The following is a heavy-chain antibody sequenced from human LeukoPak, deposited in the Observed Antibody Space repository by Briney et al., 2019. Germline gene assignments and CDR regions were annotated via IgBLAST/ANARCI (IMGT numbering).Heavy chain of an antibody. V-gene: IGHV4-39*01. Sequence: SETLSLTCTASGGSISSSSYYWGWIRQPPGKGLEWIGSIYYSGSTYYNPSLKSRVTISVDTSKNQFSLKLSSVTAADTAVYYCARLGSTLVYYYYMDVWGKGTTATVSS. CDR3: ARLGSTLVYYYYMDV. CDR2: IYYSGST. D-gene: IGHD5/OR15-5a*01. J-gene: IGHJ6*03. CDR1: GGSISSSSYY.